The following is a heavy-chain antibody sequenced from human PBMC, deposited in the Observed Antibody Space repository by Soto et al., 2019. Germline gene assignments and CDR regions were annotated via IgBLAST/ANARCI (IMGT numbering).Heavy chain of an antibody. CDR2: IYYSGST. Sequence: SETLSLTCTVSGGSISSSSYYWGWIRQPPGKGLEWIGSIYYSGSTYYNPSLKSRVTISVDTSKNQFSLKLSSVTAADTAVYYCARLVPNYWYFDLWGRGTLVTVSS. CDR3: ARLVPNYWYFDL. V-gene: IGHV4-39*01. CDR1: GGSISSSSYY. J-gene: IGHJ2*01.